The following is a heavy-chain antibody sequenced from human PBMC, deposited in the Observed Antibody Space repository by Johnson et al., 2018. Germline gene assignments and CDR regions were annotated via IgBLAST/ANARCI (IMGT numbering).Heavy chain of an antibody. V-gene: IGHV3-64*01. Sequence: VQLVESGGGLVQPGGSLRLSCAASGFTFSSYAMHWVRQAPGKGLEYVSAIRCNGGSTYYANSVKGRFTISRENSKNTLYLQMGSLRAEDMAVYYCARVRGGYDLDYYYMDVWGKGTTFTVSS. CDR2: IRCNGGST. J-gene: IGHJ6*03. D-gene: IGHD5-12*01. CDR3: ARVRGGYDLDYYYMDV. CDR1: GFTFSSYA.